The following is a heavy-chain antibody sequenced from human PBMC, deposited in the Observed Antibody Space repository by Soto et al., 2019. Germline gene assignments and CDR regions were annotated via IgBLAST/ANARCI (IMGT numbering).Heavy chain of an antibody. Sequence: QVQLQESGPGLVKPSQTLSLICTVSGGSISSGGYYWSWIRQRPGKGLEWIGYIYNSGSTYYSSSLKSRLNISGDTSKNQFSLKLSSVTAADSAVYYCARAKGRSFFDYWGQGTLVTASS. J-gene: IGHJ4*02. D-gene: IGHD3-10*01. CDR2: IYNSGST. CDR1: GGSISSGGYY. V-gene: IGHV4-31*03. CDR3: ARAKGRSFFDY.